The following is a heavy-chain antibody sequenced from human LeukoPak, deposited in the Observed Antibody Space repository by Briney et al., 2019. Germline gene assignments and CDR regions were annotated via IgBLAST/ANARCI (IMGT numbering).Heavy chain of an antibody. V-gene: IGHV1-18*01. Sequence: GASVKVSCKASGYTFTSYDINWVRQATGQGLEWMGWISAYNGNTNYAQKLQGRVTMTTDTSTSTAYMELRSLRSDDTAVYYCARDSGYYDSSGNFDIWGQGTMVTVSS. CDR2: ISAYNGNT. D-gene: IGHD3-22*01. CDR1: GYTFTSYD. J-gene: IGHJ3*02. CDR3: ARDSGYYDSSGNFDI.